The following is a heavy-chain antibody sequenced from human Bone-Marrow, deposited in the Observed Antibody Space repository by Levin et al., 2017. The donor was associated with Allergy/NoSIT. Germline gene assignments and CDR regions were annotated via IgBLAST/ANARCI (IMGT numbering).Heavy chain of an antibody. J-gene: IGHJ3*01. CDR1: GFIFSTFA. V-gene: IGHV3-21*01. D-gene: IGHD2/OR15-2a*01. Sequence: GGSLRLSCAASGFIFSTFAMSWVRQAPGKGLEWISSISSDSSDLYYADSVKGRFTISRDNAKNSLNLQVSSLRAEDTAVYHCVRGIIGDVRVAHKEAFDVWGQGTMVTVSS. CDR2: ISSDSSDL. CDR3: VRGIIGDVRVAHKEAFDV.